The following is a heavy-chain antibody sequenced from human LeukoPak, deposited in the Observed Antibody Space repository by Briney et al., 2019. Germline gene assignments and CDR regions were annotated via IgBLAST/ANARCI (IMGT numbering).Heavy chain of an antibody. CDR3: ARGGDGGNSAIYYFDY. CDR1: GGSISSYY. Sequence: SETLSLTCTVSGGSISSYYWSWIRQPPGKGLEWIGYIYYSGSTYYNPSLKSRVTISVDTSKNQFSLKLSSVTAADTAVYYCARGGDGGNSAIYYFDYWGQGTLVTVSS. CDR2: IYYSGST. V-gene: IGHV4-59*06. J-gene: IGHJ4*02. D-gene: IGHD4-23*01.